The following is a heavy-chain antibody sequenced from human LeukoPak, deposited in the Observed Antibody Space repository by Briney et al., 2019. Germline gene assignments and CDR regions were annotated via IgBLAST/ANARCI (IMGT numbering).Heavy chain of an antibody. CDR3: AKAGGDTAMDLYYYYMDV. Sequence: PGGSLRLSCAASGFTFSSYAMSWVRQAPGKGLEWVSAISGSGGSTYYADSVKGRFTISRDNSKNTLYLQMNSLRTEDMAVYYCAKAGGDTAMDLYYYYMDVWGKGTTVTISS. D-gene: IGHD5-18*01. CDR2: ISGSGGST. V-gene: IGHV3-23*01. J-gene: IGHJ6*03. CDR1: GFTFSSYA.